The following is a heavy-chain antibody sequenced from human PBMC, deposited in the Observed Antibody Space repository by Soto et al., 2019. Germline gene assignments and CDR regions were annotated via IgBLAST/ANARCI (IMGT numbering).Heavy chain of an antibody. Sequence: EVQLVQSGAEVKKPGESLRISCKGSGYSFTSYWISWVRQMPGKGLEWMGRIDPSDSYTNYSPSFQGHVTISADKSLSTAYLQWSRLPASDPALYSCARHHRDYEPHYFAYRCSTSCALGYPGSWGQGTLVTVCS. CDR2: IDPSDSYT. CDR3: ARHHRDYEPHYFAYRCSTSCALGYPGS. CDR1: GYSFTSYW. D-gene: IGHD2-2*01. J-gene: IGHJ5*02. V-gene: IGHV5-10-1*03.